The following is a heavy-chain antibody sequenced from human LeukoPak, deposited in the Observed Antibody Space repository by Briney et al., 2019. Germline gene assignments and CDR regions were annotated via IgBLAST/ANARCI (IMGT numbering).Heavy chain of an antibody. J-gene: IGHJ3*02. CDR3: ARVGLSGRQWLLSSPRRYCSSTSCYGAFDI. Sequence: SVKVSCKASGGTFSSYAISWVRQAPGQGLEWMGGIIPIFGTANYAQKFQGRVTITADESTSTAYMELSSLRSEDTAVYHCARVGLSGRQWLLSSPRRYCSSTSCYGAFDIWGQGTMVTVSS. D-gene: IGHD2-2*01. CDR2: IIPIFGTA. V-gene: IGHV1-69*13. CDR1: GGTFSSYA.